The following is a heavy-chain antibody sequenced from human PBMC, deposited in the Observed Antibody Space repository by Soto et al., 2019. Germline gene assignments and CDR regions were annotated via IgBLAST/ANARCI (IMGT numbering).Heavy chain of an antibody. Sequence: EVQLVESGGGLVKPGGSLRLSCAASGFTFSSYSMNWVRQAPGKGLEWVSSISSSSSYIYYADSVKGRFTISRDNAKNSLYLQMNSRRAEDTAVYYCARDAAHSSHVGDYLGQGTLVTVSS. CDR2: ISSSSSYI. CDR1: GFTFSSYS. J-gene: IGHJ4*02. CDR3: ARDAAHSSHVGDY. D-gene: IGHD6-6*01. V-gene: IGHV3-21*01.